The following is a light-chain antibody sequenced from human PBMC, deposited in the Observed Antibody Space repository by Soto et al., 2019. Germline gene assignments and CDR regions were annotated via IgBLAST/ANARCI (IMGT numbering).Light chain of an antibody. J-gene: IGKJ5*01. CDR1: QDIDKY. Sequence: DIQMTQSPSSLSASVGDRVTITCQASQDIDKYLNWYQQKPGKAPKLLIDDVTNLETGVPSRFGGSGSGRHFTFTIGSLQPEDIATCYCQQYYDLPITFGGGTRLEIK. CDR3: QQYYDLPIT. V-gene: IGKV1-33*01. CDR2: DVT.